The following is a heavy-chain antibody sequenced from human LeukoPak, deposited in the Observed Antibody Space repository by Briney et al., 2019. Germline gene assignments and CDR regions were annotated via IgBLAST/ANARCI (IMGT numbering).Heavy chain of an antibody. D-gene: IGHD6-19*01. CDR2: ISSSGSTI. J-gene: IGHJ4*02. CDR1: GFTVSSNS. Sequence: GGSLRLSCTVSGFTVSSNSMNWVRQAPGKGLEWVSYISSSGSTIYYADSVKGRFTISRDNAKNSLYLQMNSLRAEDTAVYYCASIQAVAGTDYFDYWGQGTLVTVSS. CDR3: ASIQAVAGTDYFDY. V-gene: IGHV3-48*04.